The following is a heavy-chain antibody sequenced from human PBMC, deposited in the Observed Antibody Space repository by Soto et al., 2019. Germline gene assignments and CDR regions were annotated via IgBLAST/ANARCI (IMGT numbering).Heavy chain of an antibody. CDR3: ATLPAAGRSGPLAYYSYYGMDV. CDR1: GFTFSVYA. CDR2: ISGSGGST. D-gene: IGHD6-13*01. Sequence: GGSLRLSCAASGFTFSVYAMSWVRQAPGKGLEWVSAISGSGGSTYYADPVKGRFTISTDNSKNTLYLQMNSLRGQDTAVYYCATLPAAGRSGPLAYYSYYGMDVWGQATTVTASS. J-gene: IGHJ6*02. V-gene: IGHV3-23*01.